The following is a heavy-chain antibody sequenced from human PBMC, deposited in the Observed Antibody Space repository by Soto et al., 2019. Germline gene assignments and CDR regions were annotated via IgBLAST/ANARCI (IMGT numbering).Heavy chain of an antibody. Sequence: ASVKVSCKASGYTFTSYAMHWVRQAPGQRLEWMGWINAGNGNTKYSQKFQGRVTITRDTSTSTAYMELRSLRSEDTAVYYCARIPMGYYAYDDYWGQGTLVTVSS. CDR2: INAGNGNT. V-gene: IGHV1-3*01. CDR3: ARIPMGYYAYDDY. CDR1: GYTFTSYA. D-gene: IGHD3-22*01. J-gene: IGHJ4*02.